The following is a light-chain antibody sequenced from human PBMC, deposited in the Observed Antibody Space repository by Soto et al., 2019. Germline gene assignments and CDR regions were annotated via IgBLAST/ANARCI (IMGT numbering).Light chain of an antibody. CDR1: QGINNY. CDR3: QQYNSYPLT. CDR2: AAS. J-gene: IGKJ4*01. Sequence: DIQMTQSPSSLSASVGDRVTITCRASQGINNYVAWFQQKPGIAPKSLIYAASSLQSGAPSKFSGSGSGTDFTLTISSLQPEDSATYYCQQYNSYPLTFGGGTRVEI. V-gene: IGKV1-16*02.